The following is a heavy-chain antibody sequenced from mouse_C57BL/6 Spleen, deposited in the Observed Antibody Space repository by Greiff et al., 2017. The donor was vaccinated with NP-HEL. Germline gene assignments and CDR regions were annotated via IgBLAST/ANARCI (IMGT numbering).Heavy chain of an antibody. CDR1: GYAFSSSW. V-gene: IGHV1-82*01. J-gene: IGHJ4*01. CDR3: ARDYYGSGTGYYAMDY. CDR2: IYPGDGDT. Sequence: VQRVESGPELVKPGASVKISCKASGYAFSSSWMNWVKQRPGKGLEWIGRIYPGDGDTNYNGKFKGKATLTADKSSSSAYMQLSSLTSEDSAVYFCARDYYGSGTGYYAMDYWGQGTSVTVSA. D-gene: IGHD1-1*01.